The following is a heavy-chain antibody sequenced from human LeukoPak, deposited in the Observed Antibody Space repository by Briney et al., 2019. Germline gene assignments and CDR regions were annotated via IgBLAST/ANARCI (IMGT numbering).Heavy chain of an antibody. J-gene: IGHJ5*02. V-gene: IGHV4-39*01. CDR1: GDSVSNNNYF. CDR2: TYYRGTT. Sequence: SETLSLTCTVSGDSVSNNNYFWGWIRQPPGKGLEWIGSTYYRGTTYYNPSVESRVTISADTSKNQLSLKLSSVTAADTAVYYCARHAPGDIVVQIPAPTRWFDPWGQGTLVTASS. D-gene: IGHD2-15*01. CDR3: ARHAPGDIVVQIPAPTRWFDP.